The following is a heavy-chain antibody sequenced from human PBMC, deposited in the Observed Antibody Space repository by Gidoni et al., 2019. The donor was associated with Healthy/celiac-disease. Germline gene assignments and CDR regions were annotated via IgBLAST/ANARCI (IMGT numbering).Heavy chain of an antibody. V-gene: IGHV3-53*01. CDR3: ARATIFGVVSGGGAFDI. CDR1: GFTVSSNY. Sequence: EVQLVESGGGLIQPGGSLRLYCAASGFTVSSNYMSWVRQAPGKGLEWVSVIYSGGSTYYADYVKGRFTISRDNSKNTLYLQMNSLRAEDTAVYYCARATIFGVVSGGGAFDIWGQGTMVTVSS. D-gene: IGHD3-3*01. CDR2: IYSGGST. J-gene: IGHJ3*02.